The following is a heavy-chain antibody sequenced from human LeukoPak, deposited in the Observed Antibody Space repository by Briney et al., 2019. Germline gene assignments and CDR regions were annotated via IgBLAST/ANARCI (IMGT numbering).Heavy chain of an antibody. Sequence: RPGGSLRLSCAASGFTFDDYGMSWVRQAPGKGLEWVSGINWNGGSTGYADSVKGRFTISRDNAKNSLYLQMNSLRAEDTAVYYCARISSISYYFDYWGLGTLVTVSS. J-gene: IGHJ4*02. CDR3: ARISSISYYFDY. CDR2: INWNGGST. CDR1: GFTFDDYG. V-gene: IGHV3-20*04.